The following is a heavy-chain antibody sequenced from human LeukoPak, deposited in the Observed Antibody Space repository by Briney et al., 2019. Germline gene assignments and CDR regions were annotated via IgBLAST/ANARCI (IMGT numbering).Heavy chain of an antibody. Sequence: GALRLSCAASGFTFSSYSMNWVRQAPGKGLEWVSFISSSSGSIYYADSVKGRITISRDNAKNSLYLQMNSLRAEDTAVYYCARSIVPDGTSPFDYWGQGALVTVSS. D-gene: IGHD6-13*01. V-gene: IGHV3-48*04. J-gene: IGHJ4*02. CDR2: ISSSSGSI. CDR3: ARSIVPDGTSPFDY. CDR1: GFTFSSYS.